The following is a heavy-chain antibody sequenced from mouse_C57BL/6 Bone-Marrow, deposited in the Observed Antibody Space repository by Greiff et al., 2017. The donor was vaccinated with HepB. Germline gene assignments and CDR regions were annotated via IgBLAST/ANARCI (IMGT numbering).Heavy chain of an antibody. CDR1: GYAFSSSW. V-gene: IGHV1-82*01. D-gene: IGHD1-1*01. CDR3: EGTTVVAKYYFDY. J-gene: IGHJ2*01. CDR2: IYPGDGDT. Sequence: QVHVKQSGPELVKPGASVKISCKASGYAFSSSWMNWVKQRPGKGLEWIGRIYPGDGDTNYNGKFKGKATLTADKSSSTAYMQLSSLTSEDSAVYFCEGTTVVAKYYFDYWGQGTTLTVSS.